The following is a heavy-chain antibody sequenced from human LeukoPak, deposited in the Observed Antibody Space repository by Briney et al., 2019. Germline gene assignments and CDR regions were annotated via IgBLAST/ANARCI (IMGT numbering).Heavy chain of an antibody. CDR3: ARGGVVTTTPRFDP. CDR1: HGSIRSGGYY. V-gene: IGHV4-31*03. Sequence: PSETLSLTCTVSHGSIRSGGYYWSWLRQHPEKGLEWIGHIYHTGSTHYNASLKSRLTMSVDTSRNQFSLRLDSVTVADTAVYYCARGGVVTTTPRFDPWGQGTLVTVSS. J-gene: IGHJ5*02. D-gene: IGHD1-1*01. CDR2: IYHTGST.